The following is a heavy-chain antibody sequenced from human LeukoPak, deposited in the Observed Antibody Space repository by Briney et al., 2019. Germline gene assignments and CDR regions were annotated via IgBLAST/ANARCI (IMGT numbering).Heavy chain of an antibody. D-gene: IGHD6-6*01. CDR3: AKGSHGYSSSSADY. CDR2: ISYDGINK. Sequence: GGSLRLSCAASGFTFSSYAIHWVRQAPGKGLEWVAVISYDGINKYYADSVKGRFTISRDNSKNTLYLQMNSLRVDDTAVYSCAKGSHGYSSSSADYWGQGTLVTVSS. V-gene: IGHV3-30-3*01. J-gene: IGHJ4*02. CDR1: GFTFSSYA.